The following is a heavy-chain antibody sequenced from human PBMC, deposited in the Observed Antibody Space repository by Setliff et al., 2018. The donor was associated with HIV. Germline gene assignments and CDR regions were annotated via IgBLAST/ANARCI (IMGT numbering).Heavy chain of an antibody. V-gene: IGHV1-2*02. J-gene: IGHJ4*02. CDR2: ISPHNGDT. D-gene: IGHD7-27*01. CDR3: ARQLSNSLES. CDR1: GYTFTDYF. Sequence: ASVKVSCKASGYTFTDYFIHWVRQAPGQGLEWMGWISPHNGDTTIPQRFKGRVTMTTDTSINTAYMELRGLRSDDAAVYYCARQLSNSLESCGQGTLVTVSS.